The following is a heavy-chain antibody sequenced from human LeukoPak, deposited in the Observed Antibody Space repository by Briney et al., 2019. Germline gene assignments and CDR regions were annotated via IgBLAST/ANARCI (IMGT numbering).Heavy chain of an antibody. V-gene: IGHV3-21*01. J-gene: IGHJ5*02. CDR2: ISSSSSYI. CDR3: ARGGPVVRLGELSGVYNWFDP. Sequence: GGSLRLSCAASGFTFSSYSMNWVRQAPGKGLEWVSSISSSSSYIYYADSVKGRFTISRDNAKNSLYLQMNSLRAEDTAVYYCARGGPVVRLGELSGVYNWFDPWGQGTLVTVSS. CDR1: GFTFSSYS. D-gene: IGHD3-16*02.